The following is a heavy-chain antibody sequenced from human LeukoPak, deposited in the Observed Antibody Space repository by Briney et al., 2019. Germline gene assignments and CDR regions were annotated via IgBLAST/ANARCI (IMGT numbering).Heavy chain of an antibody. J-gene: IGHJ5*02. CDR2: ISYDGSNK. Sequence: GRSLRLSCAASGFTFSSYATPWVRQAPGKGLEWVAVISYDGSNKYYADSVKGRFTISRDNSKNTLYLQMNSLRAEDTAVYYCARTRWFDPWGQGTLVTVSS. CDR1: GFTFSSYA. V-gene: IGHV3-30-3*01. CDR3: ARTRWFDP.